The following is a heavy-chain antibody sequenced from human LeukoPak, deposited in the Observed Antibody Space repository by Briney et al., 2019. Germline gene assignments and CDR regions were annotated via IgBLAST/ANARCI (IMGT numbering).Heavy chain of an antibody. CDR3: AREGPDYGGNSHDAFDI. CDR1: GGSISSYY. Sequence: PSETLSLTCTVSGGSISSYYCSWIRQPPGKGLEWIGYIYYSGSTYYNPSLKSRVTISVDRSKNQFSLKLSSVTAADTAVYYCAREGPDYGGNSHDAFDIWGQGTMVTVSS. J-gene: IGHJ3*02. D-gene: IGHD4-23*01. CDR2: IYYSGST. V-gene: IGHV4-59*12.